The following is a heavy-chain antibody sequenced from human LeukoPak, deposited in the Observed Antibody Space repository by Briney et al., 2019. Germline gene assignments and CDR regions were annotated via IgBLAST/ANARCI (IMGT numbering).Heavy chain of an antibody. Sequence: SETLSLTCTVSGGSISSYYWGWIRQPPGKGLEWIGSIYYSGRTYYNSSLKSRVTISVDMSKNQFSLKVTSVTAADTAVYYCASAYYDILGGHFDYWGQGTLVTVSS. CDR1: GGSISSYY. V-gene: IGHV4-39*07. CDR3: ASAYYDILGGHFDY. J-gene: IGHJ4*02. CDR2: IYYSGRT. D-gene: IGHD3-9*01.